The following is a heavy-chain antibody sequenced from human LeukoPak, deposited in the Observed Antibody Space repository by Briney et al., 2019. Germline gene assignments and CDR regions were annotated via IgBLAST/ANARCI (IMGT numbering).Heavy chain of an antibody. D-gene: IGHD5-18*01. Sequence: ASVKVSCKASGYTFTSYGISWVRQAPGQGLEWMGWISAYNGNTNYAQKLQGRVTMTTDTSTSTAYMELRSLRSDDTAVYYCARDGYSYGHSDYYYYMDVWGKGTTVTVSS. CDR3: ARDGYSYGHSDYYYYMDV. V-gene: IGHV1-18*01. CDR2: ISAYNGNT. CDR1: GYTFTSYG. J-gene: IGHJ6*03.